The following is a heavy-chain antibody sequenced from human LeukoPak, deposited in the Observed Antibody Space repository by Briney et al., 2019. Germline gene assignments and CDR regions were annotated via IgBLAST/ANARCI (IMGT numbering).Heavy chain of an antibody. CDR1: GFTFDDYA. V-gene: IGHV3-9*03. CDR3: AKADGDPRAGDYYFDY. D-gene: IGHD3-16*01. Sequence: GGSLRLSYAASGFTFDDYAMHWVRQAPGRGLEWVSAISWNSGSIGYADSVKGRFTISRDNAKNSLYLQMNSLRAEDMALYYCAKADGDPRAGDYYFDYWGQGTLLTVSS. J-gene: IGHJ4*02. CDR2: ISWNSGSI.